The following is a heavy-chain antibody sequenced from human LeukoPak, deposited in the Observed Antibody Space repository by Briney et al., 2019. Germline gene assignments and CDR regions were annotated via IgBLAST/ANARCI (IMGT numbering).Heavy chain of an antibody. V-gene: IGHV1-2*02. CDR3: ARRDVRGLRLGELSLPY. CDR2: INPNSGGT. D-gene: IGHD3-16*02. J-gene: IGHJ4*02. CDR1: GYTFTGYY. Sequence: ASVKVSCKASGYTFTGYYMNWVRQAPGQGLEWMGWINPNSGGTNYAQKFQGSVTMTSDTSISTAYMELSRLRSDDTAVYYCARRDVRGLRLGELSLPYWGQGTLVTVSS.